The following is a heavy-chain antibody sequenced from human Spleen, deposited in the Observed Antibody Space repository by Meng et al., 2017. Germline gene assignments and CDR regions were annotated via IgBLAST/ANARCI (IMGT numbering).Heavy chain of an antibody. Sequence: QVQVVQSGAEVKKTGASVKVSCKASGYTFTGYYMHWVRQAPGQGLEWMGRINPNSGGTNYAQKFQGRVTMTRDTSISTAYMELSRLRSDDTAVYYCARVSGINLRYFDLWGRGTLVTVSS. J-gene: IGHJ2*01. CDR1: GYTFTGYY. V-gene: IGHV1-2*06. CDR2: INPNSGGT. D-gene: IGHD3-10*01. CDR3: ARVSGINLRYFDL.